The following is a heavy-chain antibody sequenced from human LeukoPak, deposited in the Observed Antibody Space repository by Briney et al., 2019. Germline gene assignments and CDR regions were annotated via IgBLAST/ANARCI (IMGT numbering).Heavy chain of an antibody. D-gene: IGHD5-18*01. J-gene: IGHJ4*02. CDR2: ITSTTSNT. V-gene: IGHV3-48*04. CDR1: GFTFSHYN. CDR3: ARANNIYSYGTIDY. Sequence: GGSLRLSCAASGFTFSHYNMNWVRQAPGKGLEWVSYITSTTSNTYYADSVKGRFIISRDNAKNSLFLQMNSLRAEDTAVYYCARANNIYSYGTIDYWGQGTLVTVSS.